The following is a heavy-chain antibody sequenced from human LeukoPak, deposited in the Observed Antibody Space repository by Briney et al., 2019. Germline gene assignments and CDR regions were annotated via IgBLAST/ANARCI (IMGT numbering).Heavy chain of an antibody. D-gene: IGHD3-10*01. CDR1: RFPFGTYP. CDR2: ISADGQVT. CDR3: ARDPYNTILYRLAH. Sequence: GVPLSLSCAGSRFPFGTYPMICLRQSPGMGLEWLSNISADGQVTYYADSVEGRFTVSRDNSKSTLYLQLNSLRAEDTATYYCARDPYNTILYRLAHWGQGTLVTVSS. J-gene: IGHJ4*02. V-gene: IGHV3-23*01.